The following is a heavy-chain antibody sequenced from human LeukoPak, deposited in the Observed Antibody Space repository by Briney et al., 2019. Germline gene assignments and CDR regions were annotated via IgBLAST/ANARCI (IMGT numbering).Heavy chain of an antibody. J-gene: IGHJ5*02. D-gene: IGHD3-3*01. CDR3: ARDSISPFGVVIRGWFDP. CDR1: GYTFTSYY. CDR2: INPSGGST. Sequence: GASVKVSCKASGYTFTSYYMHWVRQAPGQGLEWMGIINPSGGSTSYAQKFQGRVTMTRDTSTSTVYMELSSLRSEDTAVYYCARDSISPFGVVIRGWFDPWGQGTLVTVSS. V-gene: IGHV1-46*03.